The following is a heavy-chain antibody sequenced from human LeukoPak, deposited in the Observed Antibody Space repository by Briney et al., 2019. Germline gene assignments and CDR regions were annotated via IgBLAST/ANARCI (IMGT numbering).Heavy chain of an antibody. CDR2: ISSSSSTI. V-gene: IGHV3-48*04. J-gene: IGHJ4*02. CDR3: ARDIYYDSSGYYGSVY. D-gene: IGHD3-22*01. CDR1: GFTFSGYW. Sequence: GGSLRLSCVASGFTFSGYWMSWVRQAPGKGLEWVSYISSSSSTIYYADSVKGRFTISRDNAKNSLYLQMNSLRAEDTAVYYCARDIYYDSSGYYGSVYWGQGTLVTVSS.